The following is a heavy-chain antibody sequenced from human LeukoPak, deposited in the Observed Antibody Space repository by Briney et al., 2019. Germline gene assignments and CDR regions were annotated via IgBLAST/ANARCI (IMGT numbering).Heavy chain of an antibody. CDR3: ARDLTGSGWYGYFDY. V-gene: IGHV3-30-3*01. J-gene: IGHJ4*02. CDR1: GFTFSSYA. CDR2: ISYDGSNK. Sequence: PGRSLRLSCAASGFTFSSYAMHWVRQAPGKGLEWVAVISYDGSNKYYAGSVKGRFTISRDNSKNTLYLQMNSLRAEDTAVYYCARDLTGSGWYGYFDYWGQGTLVTVSS. D-gene: IGHD6-19*01.